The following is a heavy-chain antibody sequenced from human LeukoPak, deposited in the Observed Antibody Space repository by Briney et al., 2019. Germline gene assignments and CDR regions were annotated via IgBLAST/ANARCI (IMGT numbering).Heavy chain of an antibody. Sequence: RASVKVSFKASGYTFTSYGISWVRQAPGQGLEWMGWISAYNGNTNYAQKLQGRVTMTTDTSTSTAYMELRSLRSDDTAVYYCARIRGIAAANWFDPWGQGTLVTVSS. V-gene: IGHV1-18*01. J-gene: IGHJ5*02. CDR2: ISAYNGNT. D-gene: IGHD6-13*01. CDR3: ARIRGIAAANWFDP. CDR1: GYTFTSYG.